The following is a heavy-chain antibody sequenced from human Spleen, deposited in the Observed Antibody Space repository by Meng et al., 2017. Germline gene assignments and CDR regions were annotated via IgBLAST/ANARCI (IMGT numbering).Heavy chain of an antibody. D-gene: IGHD4-11*01. Sequence: QGPVQQWGAGPLTPSDTLSLTCVLSGGCFSEYYWSWIRQPPRKGLEWIGEINHSGSTNYNPSLESRATISVDTSQNNLSLKLSSVTAADSAVYYCARGPTTMAHDFDYWGQGTLVTVSS. CDR3: ARGPTTMAHDFDY. J-gene: IGHJ4*02. CDR2: INHSGST. CDR1: GGCFSEYY. V-gene: IGHV4-34*01.